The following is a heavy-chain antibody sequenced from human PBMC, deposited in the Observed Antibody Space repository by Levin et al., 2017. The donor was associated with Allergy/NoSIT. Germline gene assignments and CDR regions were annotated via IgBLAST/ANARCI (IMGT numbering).Heavy chain of an antibody. V-gene: IGHV3-48*02. Sequence: GESLKISCAASGFTFSSYSMNWVRQAPGKGLEWVSYISSSSSTIYYADSVKGRFTISRDNAKNSLYLQMNSLRDEDTAVYYCARNRIAVAGRGLYYYYYGMDGWGQGTTVTVSS. J-gene: IGHJ6*02. CDR2: ISSSSSTI. D-gene: IGHD6-19*01. CDR3: ARNRIAVAGRGLYYYYYGMDG. CDR1: GFTFSSYS.